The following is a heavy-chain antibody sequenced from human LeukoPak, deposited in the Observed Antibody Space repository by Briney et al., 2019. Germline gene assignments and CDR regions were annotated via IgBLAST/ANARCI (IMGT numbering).Heavy chain of an antibody. J-gene: IGHJ4*02. CDR2: IDYSEST. CDR1: GGSISSSKYY. V-gene: IGHV4-39*01. D-gene: IGHD5-24*01. CDR3: ASWRWLHHSIDY. Sequence: SETLSLTCTVSGGSISSSKYYWGWIRQPPGKGLEWIGSIDYSESTYYNPSLKSRVTISVDTSKSQFSLKLNSVTAADTAVYYCASWRWLHHSIDYWGQGTLVTVSS.